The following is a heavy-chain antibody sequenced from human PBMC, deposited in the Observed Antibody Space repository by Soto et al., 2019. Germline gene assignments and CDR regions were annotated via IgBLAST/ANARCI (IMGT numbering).Heavy chain of an antibody. CDR2: INWNGVNK. D-gene: IGHD3-16*01. J-gene: IGHJ1*01. Sequence: EVQLVESGGGLEQPGRSLRLSCTVSGFIFEDFAMHWVRQAPGHGLEWVSGINWNGVNKGYAESVLGRFTISRDNAKKSLYLDMNYLRPEDTALYFWAKDVDRLGELWGYFQNWGQGTLVTVSS. CDR1: GFIFEDFA. V-gene: IGHV3-9*01. CDR3: AKDVDRLGELWGYFQN.